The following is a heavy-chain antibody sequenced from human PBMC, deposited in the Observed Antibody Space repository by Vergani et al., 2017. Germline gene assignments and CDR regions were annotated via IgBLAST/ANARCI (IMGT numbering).Heavy chain of an antibody. CDR1: GFTLSSHA. CDR3: ARSGYCAHGVCYMTYYYYMGV. CDR2: IWYDGSKE. J-gene: IGHJ6*03. D-gene: IGHD2-8*01. V-gene: IGHV3-33*01. Sequence: QVQLEESGGGVVQPGRSLRLSCAGSGFTLSSHAMHWVRQAPGKGLEWVASIWYDGSKEYYADSVKGRFTISRDNSKNTLYLQMNNLRAADTAVYYCARSGYCAHGVCYMTYYYYMGVWGKGTAVTVSS.